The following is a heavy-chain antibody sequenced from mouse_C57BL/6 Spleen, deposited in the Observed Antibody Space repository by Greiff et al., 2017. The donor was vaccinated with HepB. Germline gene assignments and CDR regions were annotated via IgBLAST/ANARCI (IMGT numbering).Heavy chain of an antibody. CDR3: ARSGYYDLRRGGQGYFDV. V-gene: IGHV1-54*01. D-gene: IGHD2-4*01. CDR2: INPGSGGT. CDR1: GYAFTNYL. J-gene: IGHJ1*03. Sequence: QVQLQQSGAELVRPGTSVKVSCKASGYAFTNYLIEWVKQRPGQGLEWIGVINPGSGGTNYNEKFKGKATLTADKSSSTAYMQLSSLTSEDSAVYFCARSGYYDLRRGGQGYFDVWGTGTTVTVSS.